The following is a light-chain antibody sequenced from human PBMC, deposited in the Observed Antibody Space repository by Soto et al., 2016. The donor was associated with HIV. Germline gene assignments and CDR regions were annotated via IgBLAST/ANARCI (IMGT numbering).Light chain of an antibody. CDR1: NLGDKY. J-gene: IGLJ1*01. V-gene: IGLV3-1*01. CDR2: QDV. Sequence: SYEVTQPPSVSVSPGQTASITCPGDNLGDKYVAWYQQKPGQSPVLVIYQDVKRPSGIPERFSGSNSGNTATLTISGTQAMDEADYYCQVWASNTYVFGSGTKVT. CDR3: QVWASNTYV.